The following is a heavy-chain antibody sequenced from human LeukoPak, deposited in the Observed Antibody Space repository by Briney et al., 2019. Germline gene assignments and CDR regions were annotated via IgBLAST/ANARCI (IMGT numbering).Heavy chain of an antibody. CDR2: IYSGGST. CDR3: ARVYGDSYFDY. J-gene: IGHJ4*02. D-gene: IGHD4-17*01. Sequence: GGSLRLSCAASGFTFSSNYMSWVRQAPGKGLEWVSIIYSGGSTYYADSVKGRFTISRDNSKNTLYLQMNSLRAEDTAVYYCARVYGDSYFDYWGQGTPVTVSS. V-gene: IGHV3-53*01. CDR1: GFTFSSNY.